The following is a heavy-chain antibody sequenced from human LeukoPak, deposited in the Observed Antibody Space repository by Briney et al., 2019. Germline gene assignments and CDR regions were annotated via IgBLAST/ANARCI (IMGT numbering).Heavy chain of an antibody. CDR1: SDSISSSGSY. J-gene: IGHJ4*02. CDR3: ARHFDF. Sequence: PSETLSLTCTVSSDSISSSGSYWGWIRQPPGRGLEWIGTISYSGSTYYNPSLKSRVTISVDTSKNQFSLRLNSMTAADTAVYYCARHFDFWGQGTLVIVSS. V-gene: IGHV4-39*01. CDR2: ISYSGST.